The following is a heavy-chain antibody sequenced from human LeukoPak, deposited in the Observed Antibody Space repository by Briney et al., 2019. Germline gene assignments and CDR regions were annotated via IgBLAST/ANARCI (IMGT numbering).Heavy chain of an antibody. Sequence: SVKVSCKASGYTLTSYYLHWVRQAPGQGLEWMGGIIPIFGTPNYAQKFQGRVTITADESTSTAYMELSSLRSEDTAVYYCARGSGTITMVRGVFYGMDVWGQGTTVTVSS. D-gene: IGHD3-10*01. CDR2: IIPIFGTP. J-gene: IGHJ6*02. CDR1: GYTLTSYY. V-gene: IGHV1-69*13. CDR3: ARGSGTITMVRGVFYGMDV.